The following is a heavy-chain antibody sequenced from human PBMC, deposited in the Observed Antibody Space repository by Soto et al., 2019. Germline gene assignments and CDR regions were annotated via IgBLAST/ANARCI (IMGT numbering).Heavy chain of an antibody. Sequence: GGSLRLSCAASGFTFSSYGMHWVRQAPGKGLEWVAVISYDGSNKYYADSVKGRFTISRDKSKNTLYLQMNSLRAEDTAVYYCAKDGAMRFSNQRYYYYGMDVWGQGTTVTVSS. CDR2: ISYDGSNK. D-gene: IGHD3-10*01. V-gene: IGHV3-30*18. J-gene: IGHJ6*02. CDR3: AKDGAMRFSNQRYYYYGMDV. CDR1: GFTFSSYG.